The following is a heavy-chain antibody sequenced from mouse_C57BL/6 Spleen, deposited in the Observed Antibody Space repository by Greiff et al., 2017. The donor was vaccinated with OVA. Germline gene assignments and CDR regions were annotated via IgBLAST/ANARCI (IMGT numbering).Heavy chain of an antibody. V-gene: IGHV1-15*01. D-gene: IGHD2-1*01. J-gene: IGHJ3*01. CDR3: TRSGGNSLFAY. Sequence: LQESGAELVRPGASVTLSCKASGYTFTDYEMHWVKQTPVHGLEWIGAIDPETGGTAYNQKFKGKAILTADKSSSTAYMELRSLTSEDSAVYYCTRSGGNSLFAYWGQGTLVTVSA. CDR1: GYTFTDYE. CDR2: IDPETGGT.